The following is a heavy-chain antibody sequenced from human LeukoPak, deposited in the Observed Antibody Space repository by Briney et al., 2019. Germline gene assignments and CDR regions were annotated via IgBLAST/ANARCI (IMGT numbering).Heavy chain of an antibody. Sequence: GGPLRVSCAASGFTFSSYWISWVRQAPGKGLEWMANIKQDGSEKYYVDSVKGRFTISRDNAKNSLYLQMNSLRAEDTAVYYCARDRAFGGVIGAFDIWGQGTMVTVSS. CDR3: ARDRAFGGVIGAFDI. J-gene: IGHJ3*02. D-gene: IGHD3-16*01. CDR2: IKQDGSEK. V-gene: IGHV3-7*01. CDR1: GFTFSSYW.